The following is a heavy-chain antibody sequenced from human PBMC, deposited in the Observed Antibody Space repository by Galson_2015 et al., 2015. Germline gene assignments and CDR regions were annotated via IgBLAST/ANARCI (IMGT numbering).Heavy chain of an antibody. D-gene: IGHD5-12*01. CDR2: IIPIFGAA. V-gene: IGHV1-69*13. J-gene: IGHJ6*03. Sequence: SVKVSCKASGGTFSSYAISWVRQAPGQGLEWMGGIIPIFGAANYAQKFQGRVTITADESTSTAYMELSSLRSEDTAVYYCARDLIGATYSIYYYYYMDVWGKGTTVTVSS. CDR3: ARDLIGATYSIYYYYYMDV. CDR1: GGTFSSYA.